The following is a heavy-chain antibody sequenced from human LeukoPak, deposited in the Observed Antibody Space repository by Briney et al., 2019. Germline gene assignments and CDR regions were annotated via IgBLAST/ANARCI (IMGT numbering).Heavy chain of an antibody. CDR3: ARDYDILTGYFDY. J-gene: IGHJ4*02. Sequence: GGSLRLSCAASGFTFSDYYMSWIRQAPGKGLEWVSYISSSGSTIYYADSVKGRFTISRDSAKNSLYLQMNSLRAEDTAVYYCARDYDILTGYFDYWGQGTLVTVSS. CDR2: ISSSGSTI. V-gene: IGHV3-11*04. D-gene: IGHD3-9*01. CDR1: GFTFSDYY.